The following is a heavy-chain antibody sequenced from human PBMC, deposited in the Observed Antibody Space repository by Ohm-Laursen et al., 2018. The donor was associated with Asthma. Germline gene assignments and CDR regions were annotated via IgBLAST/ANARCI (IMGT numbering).Heavy chain of an antibody. J-gene: IGHJ6*02. V-gene: IGHV4-61*01. D-gene: IGHD3-10*01. Sequence: SDTLSLTCTVSGGSISSSSYYWSWTRQPPGKGLEWIGHIYYSGSTTYNPSLKSRVTISVDTSKNQFSLKLSSVTAADTAVYYCARVITMVRGVYYYGMDVWGQGTTVTVSS. CDR1: GGSISSSSYY. CDR2: IYYSGST. CDR3: ARVITMVRGVYYYGMDV.